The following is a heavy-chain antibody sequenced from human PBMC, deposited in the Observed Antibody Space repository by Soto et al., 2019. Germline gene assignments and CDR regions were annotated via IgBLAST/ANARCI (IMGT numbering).Heavy chain of an antibody. J-gene: IGHJ6*02. CDR2: IIPIFGTA. V-gene: IGHV1-69*06. D-gene: IGHD3-3*01. CDR1: GGTFSSYA. Sequence: SVKVSCKASGGTFSSYAISWVRQAPGQGLEWMGGIIPIFGTANYAQKFQGRVTITADKSTSTAYMELSSLRSEDTAVYYCARVRITIFGVAKDYYGMDVWGQGTTVTVSS. CDR3: ARVRITIFGVAKDYYGMDV.